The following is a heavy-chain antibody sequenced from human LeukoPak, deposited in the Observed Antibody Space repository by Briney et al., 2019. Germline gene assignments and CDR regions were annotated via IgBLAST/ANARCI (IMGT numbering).Heavy chain of an antibody. J-gene: IGHJ4*02. Sequence: GGSLRLSCAGSGFIFSNYAMSWVRQAPGQGLEWVSTISNSGDATFYADAVKGRFTISRDNSKNTLYLQMYSLRAEDTAIYYCAKAPLYTKYFDYWGQGTLLTVSS. V-gene: IGHV3-23*01. CDR2: ISNSGDAT. D-gene: IGHD1-1*01. CDR1: GFIFSNYA. CDR3: AKAPLYTKYFDY.